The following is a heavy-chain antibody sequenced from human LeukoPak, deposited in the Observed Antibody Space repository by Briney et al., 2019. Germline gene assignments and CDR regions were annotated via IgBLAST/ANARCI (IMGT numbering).Heavy chain of an antibody. V-gene: IGHV3-23*01. Sequence: SGGSLRLSCAASGFIFSNYAMSWVRQAPGRALEWVSSFGGRGGTTYYADSVKGRFTISRDYSKNTLYLQMNSLRVEDTAVYYCAKDRDPTMVHNFDCWGQGTLVTVSS. CDR2: FGGRGGTT. CDR3: AKDRDPTMVHNFDC. J-gene: IGHJ4*02. D-gene: IGHD3-10*01. CDR1: GFIFSNYA.